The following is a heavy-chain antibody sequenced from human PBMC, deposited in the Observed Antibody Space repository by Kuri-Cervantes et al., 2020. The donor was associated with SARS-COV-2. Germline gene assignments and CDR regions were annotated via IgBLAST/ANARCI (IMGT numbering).Heavy chain of an antibody. CDR1: GGSISSSSYY. V-gene: IGHV4-39*01. CDR3: ARQMMSSITIFGVVNTRNWFDL. D-gene: IGHD3-3*01. Sequence: SETLSLTCTVSGGSISSSSYYWGWIRQPPGKGLEWIGSIYYSGSTYYNPSLKSRVTISLDTSKNQFSLELSSLTAADTAVYYCARQMMSSITIFGVVNTRNWFDLWGQGTLVTVSS. CDR2: IYYSGST. J-gene: IGHJ5*02.